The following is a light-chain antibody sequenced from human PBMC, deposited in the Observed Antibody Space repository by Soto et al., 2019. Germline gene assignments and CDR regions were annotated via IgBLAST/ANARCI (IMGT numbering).Light chain of an antibody. J-gene: IGKJ2*01. V-gene: IGKV1-5*01. CDR2: DAS. CDR1: QSISSW. CDR3: QQYNSYSPVYT. Sequence: DIKMTQSPSTVSASVGDRVTITCRASQSISSWLAWYQQKPGKAPKLLIYDASSLESGVPSRFSGSGSGTEFTLTISSLQPDDFATYYCQQYNSYSPVYTFGQGTKLEIK.